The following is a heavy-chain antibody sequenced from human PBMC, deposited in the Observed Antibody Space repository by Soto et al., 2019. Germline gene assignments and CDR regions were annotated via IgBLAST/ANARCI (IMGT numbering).Heavy chain of an antibody. CDR1: GYTFTSYG. Sequence: GASVKVSCKASGYTFTSYGISWVRQAPGQGLEWMGWISAYNGNTNYAQKLQGRVTMTTDTSTSTAYMELRSLRSDDTAVYYCARVGCTNGVCYLNWFDPWGQGTLVTVS. V-gene: IGHV1-18*01. CDR2: ISAYNGNT. CDR3: ARVGCTNGVCYLNWFDP. J-gene: IGHJ5*02. D-gene: IGHD2-8*01.